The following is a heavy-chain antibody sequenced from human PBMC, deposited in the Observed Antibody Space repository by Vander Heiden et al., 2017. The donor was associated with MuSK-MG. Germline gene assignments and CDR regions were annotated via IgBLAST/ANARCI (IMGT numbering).Heavy chain of an antibody. D-gene: IGHD6-19*01. CDR1: GYSISSGYD. V-gene: IGHV4-38-2*01. Sequence: QVQLQESGPGLVTPSETLSLTCAVSGYSISSGYDWGWIRQPPGTGLEWIGSIYHSGSTYYNPSLKSRVTLSVDTSKNQFSLKLRSVTAADPAVYYCARLGSSGPPGNYWGQGPLVNVAS. CDR2: IYHSGST. CDR3: ARLGSSGPPGNY. J-gene: IGHJ4*02.